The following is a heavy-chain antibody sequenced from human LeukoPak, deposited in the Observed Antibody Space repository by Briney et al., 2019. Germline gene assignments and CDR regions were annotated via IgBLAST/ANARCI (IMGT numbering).Heavy chain of an antibody. J-gene: IGHJ4*02. CDR1: GFTVSSDY. CDR2: IYAGGST. D-gene: IGHD6-13*01. CDR3: ARALAAASHTSFDY. V-gene: IGHV3-66*01. Sequence: GGSLRLSCAASGFTVSSDYMSWVRQAPGKGLEWVSIIYAGGSTYYADSVKGRFIVSRDNSKNTVYLQTNSLRAEDTAVYYCARALAAASHTSFDYWGQGTPVTVTS.